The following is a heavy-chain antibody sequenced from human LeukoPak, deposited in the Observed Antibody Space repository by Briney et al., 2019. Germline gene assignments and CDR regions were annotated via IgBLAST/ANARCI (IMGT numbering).Heavy chain of an antibody. D-gene: IGHD3-3*01. CDR1: GGSFSGYY. J-gene: IGHJ4*02. Sequence: PSETLSLTCAVYGGSFSGYYWSWIRQPPGKGLEWIGEINHSGSTNYNPSLKSRVTISVDTSKNQFSLKLSSVTAADTAVYYCARRPYYDFWSGYSTQTYYFDYWGQGTLVTVSS. CDR2: INHSGST. CDR3: ARRPYYDFWSGYSTQTYYFDY. V-gene: IGHV4-34*01.